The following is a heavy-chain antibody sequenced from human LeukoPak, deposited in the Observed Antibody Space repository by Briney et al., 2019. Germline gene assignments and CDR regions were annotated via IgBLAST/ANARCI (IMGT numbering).Heavy chain of an antibody. D-gene: IGHD3-22*01. CDR2: ISGSGGST. Sequence: PGGSLRLSCAASGFTFSSYAMSWVRQAPGKGLEWVSAISGSGGSTYYADSVKGRFTISRDNSKNTLYLQMNSLRAEDTAVYYCAKVGPLAGLLREQYYFDYWGQGTLVTVSS. V-gene: IGHV3-23*01. CDR1: GFTFSSYA. CDR3: AKVGPLAGLLREQYYFDY. J-gene: IGHJ4*02.